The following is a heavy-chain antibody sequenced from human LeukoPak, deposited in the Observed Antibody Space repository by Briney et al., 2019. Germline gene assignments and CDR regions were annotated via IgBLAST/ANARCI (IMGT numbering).Heavy chain of an antibody. CDR1: GGSISSYY. Sequence: PSETLSLTCTVSGGSISSYYWSWIRQPPGKGLEWIGYIYYSGSTNYNPSLKSRVTISVDTSKNQFSLKLSSVTAADTAAYYCASQYSSSWKEYFQHWGQGTLVTVSS. D-gene: IGHD6-13*01. CDR2: IYYSGST. CDR3: ASQYSSSWKEYFQH. J-gene: IGHJ1*01. V-gene: IGHV4-59*08.